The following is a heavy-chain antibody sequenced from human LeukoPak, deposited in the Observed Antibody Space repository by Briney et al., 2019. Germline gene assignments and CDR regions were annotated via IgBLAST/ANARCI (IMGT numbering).Heavy chain of an antibody. D-gene: IGHD3-22*01. Sequence: ASVKVSCKASGYTFTSYCMSWVRQAPGQGLEWMGWISAYNGNANYAQNLQGRITMTTDTSTSTAYMELTSLRSDDTAVYYCARDYYYDSSGYVDYWGQGTLVTVSS. CDR2: ISAYNGNA. J-gene: IGHJ4*02. V-gene: IGHV1-18*01. CDR1: GYTFTSYC. CDR3: ARDYYYDSSGYVDY.